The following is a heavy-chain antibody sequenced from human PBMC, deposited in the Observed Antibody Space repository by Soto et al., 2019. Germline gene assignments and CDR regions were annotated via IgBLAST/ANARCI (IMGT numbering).Heavy chain of an antibody. V-gene: IGHV1-69*01. Sequence: QVQLVQSGAEVKKPGSSVKVSCKASGGTFSSYAISWVRQAPGQGLEWMGGIIPIFGTANYAQKFQGRVTITADESTSKAYMGLGSLGSEDTAVYYWARDRGGGGSGWYAGSNWFDPWGQGTLVTVSS. D-gene: IGHD6-19*01. CDR2: IIPIFGTA. J-gene: IGHJ5*02. CDR1: GGTFSSYA. CDR3: ARDRGGGGSGWYAGSNWFDP.